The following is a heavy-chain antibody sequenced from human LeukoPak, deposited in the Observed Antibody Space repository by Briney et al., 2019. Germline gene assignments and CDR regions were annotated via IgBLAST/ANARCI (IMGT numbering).Heavy chain of an antibody. J-gene: IGHJ1*01. CDR3: VRGRFIAGAGD. D-gene: IGHD1-26*01. CDR2: MNGNSGDT. V-gene: IGHV1-8*01. CDR1: GFTFTIYD. Sequence: ASVKVSCKTSGFTFTIYDINWVRQATGQGLEWMGWMNGNSGDTGYAQKFQGRVTMTRNTSISTAYTELSNLRSEDTAVYYCVRGRFIAGAGDWGQGTPVTVPS.